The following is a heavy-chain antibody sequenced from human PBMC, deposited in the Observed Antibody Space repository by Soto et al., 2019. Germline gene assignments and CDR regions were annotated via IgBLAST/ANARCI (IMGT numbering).Heavy chain of an antibody. J-gene: IGHJ6*02. Sequence: ASVKVSCKALGYTSSSYGINWVRQAPGQGLEWMGWISVFNGDTKYAQKFQGRVAITKDPGTSTAHMELRSLRSDDAAVYFCATKDDHKDDQPYYYGMDVWGQGTTVTVSS. CDR2: ISVFNGDT. D-gene: IGHD3-16*01. CDR1: GYTSSSYG. CDR3: ATKDDHKDDQPYYYGMDV. V-gene: IGHV1-18*01.